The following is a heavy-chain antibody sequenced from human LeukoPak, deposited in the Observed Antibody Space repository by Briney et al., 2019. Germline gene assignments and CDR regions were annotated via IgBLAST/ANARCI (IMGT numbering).Heavy chain of an antibody. CDR2: ISSSGSTI. J-gene: IGHJ3*02. Sequence: GGSLRLSCAASGFTFSDYYMSWIRQAPGKGLEWVSYISSSGSTIYYADSVKGRFTISRDNSKNSLYLQMNSLRAEDTAVYYFVRVALFLNAFDIWGQGTMVSVSS. D-gene: IGHD2-21*01. CDR1: GFTFSDYY. V-gene: IGHV3-11*04. CDR3: VRVALFLNAFDI.